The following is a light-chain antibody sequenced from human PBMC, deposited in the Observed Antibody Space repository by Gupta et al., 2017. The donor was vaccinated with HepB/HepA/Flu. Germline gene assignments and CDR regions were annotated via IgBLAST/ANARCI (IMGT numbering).Light chain of an antibody. CDR1: SSNIEVNN. Sequence: QSVLTQPPSVSGTLGQRVIISCSGSSSNIEVNNVNWYQQFPGTAPKLLIYTNYHRPSGVPDRFSGSKSGTSASLAISRLQPEDDANYFCAVWDDSLNEAVFGGGTQLTVL. V-gene: IGLV1-44*01. J-gene: IGLJ2*01. CDR2: TNY. CDR3: AVWDDSLNEAV.